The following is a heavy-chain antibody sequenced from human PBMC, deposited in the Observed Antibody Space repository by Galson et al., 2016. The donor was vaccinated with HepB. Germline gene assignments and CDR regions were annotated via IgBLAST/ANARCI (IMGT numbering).Heavy chain of an antibody. J-gene: IGHJ5*02. Sequence: PALVKPTQTLTLTCTFSGFSPSTTGVGVGWIRQPPGKALEWLALIYWNDAKLYSPSLSNRLTISMDTSKNHVVLSMTNMDPVDTATYYCAHRRGTAAAPGDWFAPGGQGTLVTVSS. CDR2: IYWNDAK. V-gene: IGHV2-5*01. D-gene: IGHD6-13*01. CDR1: GFSPSTTGVG. CDR3: AHRRGTAAAPGDWFAP.